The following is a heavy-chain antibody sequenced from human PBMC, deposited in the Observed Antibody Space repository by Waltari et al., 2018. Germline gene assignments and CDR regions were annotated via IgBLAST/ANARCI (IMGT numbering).Heavy chain of an antibody. CDR3: ARGTYYYDSSGYPIYYYYYMDV. CDR1: GSTFTGYY. D-gene: IGHD3-22*01. J-gene: IGHJ6*03. Sequence: QVQLVQSGAEVKKPGASVKVSCKASGSTFTGYYLPWLRPAHGTGLEWMGRINPNSGGTNYAQKFQGRVTMTRDTSISTAYMELSRLRSDDTAVYYCARGTYYYDSSGYPIYYYYYMDVWGKGTTVTVSS. V-gene: IGHV1-2*06. CDR2: INPNSGGT.